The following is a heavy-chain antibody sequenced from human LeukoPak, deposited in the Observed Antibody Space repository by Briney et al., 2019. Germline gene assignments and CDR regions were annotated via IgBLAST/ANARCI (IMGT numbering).Heavy chain of an antibody. V-gene: IGHV3-23*01. CDR2: VSGTSDRT. CDR3: AKGPPYGDQYYYYYYYMDV. Sequence: GGSLRLSCETSGFTFSNYGMTWVRQAPGKGLEWVSTVSGTSDRTYYVDSVKGRFTISRDNSENTLYLQMNSLRAEDTAVYYCAKGPPYGDQYYYYYYYMDVWGKGTTVTVSS. D-gene: IGHD4-17*01. J-gene: IGHJ6*03. CDR1: GFTFSNYG.